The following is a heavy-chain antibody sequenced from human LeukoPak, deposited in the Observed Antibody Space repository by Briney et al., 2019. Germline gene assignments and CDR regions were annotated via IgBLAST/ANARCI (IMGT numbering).Heavy chain of an antibody. V-gene: IGHV4-34*01. J-gene: IGHJ6*02. CDR3: ARGPITMVRGVPRYYGMDV. CDR1: GGSFSGYY. D-gene: IGHD3-10*01. Sequence: SETLSPTCAVYGGSFSGYYWSWIRQPPGKGLEWIGEINHSGSTNYNPSLKSRVTISVDTSKNQFSLKLSSVTAADTAVYYCARGPITMVRGVPRYYGMDVWGQGTTVTVSS. CDR2: INHSGST.